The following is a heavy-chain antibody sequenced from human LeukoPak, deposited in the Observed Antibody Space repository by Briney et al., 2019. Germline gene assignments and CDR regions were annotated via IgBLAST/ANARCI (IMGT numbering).Heavy chain of an antibody. Sequence: PSETLSLTCTVSGGSISRYYCSWIRQSAGKRLEWIGRIYASGNTNYNPSLKRRVTMSGDTSKNQFSLRLSSVTAADTAVYYCATAAYYYMDVWGKGTTVTLSS. CDR2: IYASGNT. CDR1: GGSISRYY. V-gene: IGHV4-4*07. J-gene: IGHJ6*03. CDR3: ATAAYYYMDV.